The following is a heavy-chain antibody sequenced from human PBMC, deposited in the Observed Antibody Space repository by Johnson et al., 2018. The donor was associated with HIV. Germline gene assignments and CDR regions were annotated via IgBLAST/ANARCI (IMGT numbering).Heavy chain of an antibody. Sequence: VQLVESGGGLVQPGRSLRLSCAASGFTFNDYAMHWVRQAPGKGLEWVSGISWNSGSIGYADSVKGRFTISRDNAKKSLYLQMNSLRAEDTAVYYCTTGAFHAYDMWGQGTMVTVSS. V-gene: IGHV3-9*01. D-gene: IGHD2/OR15-2a*01. CDR2: ISWNSGSI. CDR3: TTGAFHAYDM. J-gene: IGHJ3*02. CDR1: GFTFNDYA.